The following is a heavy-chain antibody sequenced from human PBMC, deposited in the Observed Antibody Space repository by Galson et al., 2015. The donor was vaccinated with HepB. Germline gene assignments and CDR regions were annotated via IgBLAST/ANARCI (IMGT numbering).Heavy chain of an antibody. J-gene: IGHJ2*01. D-gene: IGHD3-9*01. CDR3: ARRAILTGYLNWYFDL. Sequence: SLRLSCAASGFTLSGYSMNWVRQAPGKGLEWASSIGSNIFYVDSVKGRFTTSRDNAKNALYLQMNSLRDEDTAVYYCARRAILTGYLNWYFDLWGRGTLVTVSS. CDR2: IGSNI. V-gene: IGHV3-21*01. CDR1: GFTLSGYS.